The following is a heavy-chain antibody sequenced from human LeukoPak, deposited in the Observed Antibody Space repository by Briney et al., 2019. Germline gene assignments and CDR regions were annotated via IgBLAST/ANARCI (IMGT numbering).Heavy chain of an antibody. V-gene: IGHV3-7*04. CDR2: IRQDGSEE. J-gene: IGHJ4*02. Sequence: GVSLRLSCAASGFTFNSYWMTWVRQSPGKGLEWVAHIRQDGSEEYYVDSVKGRFTISRDSANNSLYLQMNSLRVEDTAAYYCARWSGSRHSVDYWGQGTLVTVSS. CDR3: ARWSGSRHSVDY. CDR1: GFTFNSYW. D-gene: IGHD1-26*01.